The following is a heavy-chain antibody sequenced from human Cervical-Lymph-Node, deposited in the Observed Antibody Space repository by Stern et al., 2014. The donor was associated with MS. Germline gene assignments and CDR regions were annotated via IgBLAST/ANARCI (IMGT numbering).Heavy chain of an antibody. V-gene: IGHV3-74*02. CDR1: GFTFRNYW. CDR2: INRDGTTI. CDR3: TKDTYGPEDY. Sequence: EVQLVESGGGLVQPGGSLRLSCVASGFTFRNYWMHWVRQGPGKGLVWVARINRDGTTITHAGSVKGRFTISRDNAKNTLYLQMNSLRVEDTAVYYCTKDTYGPEDYWGQGTSVTVSS. D-gene: IGHD3-10*01. J-gene: IGHJ4*02.